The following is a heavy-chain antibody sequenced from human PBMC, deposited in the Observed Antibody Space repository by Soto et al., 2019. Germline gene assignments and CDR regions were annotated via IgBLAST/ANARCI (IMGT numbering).Heavy chain of an antibody. J-gene: IGHJ4*02. CDR1: GFTMFSRYD. D-gene: IGHD4-4*01. CDR2: IPYDDADNK. CDR3: AGEAYSQSLGY. V-gene: IGHV3-30-3*01. Sequence: QVQLVESGGGVVQPGRSLRLSCVASGFTMFSRYDMHWVRQAPGKGLEWVGFIPYDDADNKVYADSVRGRFTIYRDNSKNTVYRQMDSLRVEDMAGYYCAGEAYSQSLGYWGQGTLGIVSS.